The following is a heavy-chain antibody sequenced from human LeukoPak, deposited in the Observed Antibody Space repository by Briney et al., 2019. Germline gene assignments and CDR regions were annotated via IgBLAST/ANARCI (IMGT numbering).Heavy chain of an antibody. Sequence: GGSLRLSCAASGFTFSSYEMNWVRQAPGKGLEWVSYISSSGSTIYYADSVKGRFTISRDNATNSLYLQMNSLRAEDTAVYYCAKGDPPTYYDILTGQDYWGQGTLVTVSS. CDR2: ISSSGSTI. CDR3: AKGDPPTYYDILTGQDY. D-gene: IGHD3-9*01. CDR1: GFTFSSYE. V-gene: IGHV3-48*03. J-gene: IGHJ4*02.